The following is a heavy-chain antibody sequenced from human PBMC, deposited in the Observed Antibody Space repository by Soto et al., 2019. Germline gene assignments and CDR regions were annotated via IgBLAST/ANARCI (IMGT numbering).Heavy chain of an antibody. V-gene: IGHV4-39*01. CDR1: SASISRGGFH. J-gene: IGHJ4*02. CDR2: LYSGST. Sequence: QLQLQESGPGLVKPSETLSLTCAVSSASISRGGFHWGWIRQPPGQGLEWLGSLYSGSTYYNPSLTSPVTITANTSKNEFSLRLTSVTAADTAVYYCARRGSGHTFDYWGQGTLVTVSS. CDR3: ARRGSGHTFDY. D-gene: IGHD3-10*01.